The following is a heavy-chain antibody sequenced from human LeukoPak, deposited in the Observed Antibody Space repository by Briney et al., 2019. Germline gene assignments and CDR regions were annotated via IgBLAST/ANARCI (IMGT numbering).Heavy chain of an antibody. V-gene: IGHV4-59*08. D-gene: IGHD3/OR15-3a*01. CDR2: VYFNGDT. CDR1: SGSISSYY. J-gene: IGHJ4*02. CDR3: ARQFGLMRSYRHLDH. Sequence: SETLSLTCSLSSGSISSYYWTWLRQPPGKTLQWIGNVYFNGDTNFNPSLKSRVTISVDTSSNQFSLKLTSVTAADTAVYYCARQFGLMRSYRHLDHWGPGILVTVSA.